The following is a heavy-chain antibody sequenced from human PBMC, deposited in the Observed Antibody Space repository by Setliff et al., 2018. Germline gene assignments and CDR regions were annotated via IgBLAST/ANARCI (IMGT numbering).Heavy chain of an antibody. CDR3: ARARNKYGAFDY. Sequence: GGSLRLSCAASGFTVSSYYMTWVRQAPGKGLEWVSVIWYDGSNKYYADSVKGRFTISRDNSKNTLYLQMNSLRAEDTAVYYCARARNKYGAFDYWGQGTLVTVSS. V-gene: IGHV3-33*08. D-gene: IGHD4-17*01. J-gene: IGHJ4*02. CDR1: GFTVSSYY. CDR2: IWYDGSNK.